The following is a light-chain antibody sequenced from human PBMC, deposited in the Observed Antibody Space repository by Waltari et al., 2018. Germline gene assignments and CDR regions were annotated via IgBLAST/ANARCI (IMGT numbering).Light chain of an antibody. Sequence: SCRASRSISRALAWYQQKPGQAPRLLIFDTSKRATGIPDRFSGSGSGTDFSLSISRLEPEDFAVYCCQHYVRLPATFGQGTKVEIK. CDR3: QHYVRLPAT. CDR2: DTS. J-gene: IGKJ2*01. V-gene: IGKV3-11*01. CDR1: RSISRA.